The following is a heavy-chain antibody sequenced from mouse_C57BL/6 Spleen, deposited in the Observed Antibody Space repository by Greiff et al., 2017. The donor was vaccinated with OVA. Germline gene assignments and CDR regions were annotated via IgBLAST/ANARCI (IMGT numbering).Heavy chain of an antibody. CDR1: GYSITSGYD. CDR3: ARDHGYDGAWFAY. J-gene: IGHJ3*01. V-gene: IGHV3-1*01. CDR2: ISYSGST. Sequence: EVQLQQSGPGMVKPSLSLSLTCTVTGYSITSGYDWHWIRHFPGNKLEWMGYISYSGSTNYNPSLKSRSSITHDTSKNHFFLKLNSVTTEDTATYCGARDHGYDGAWFAYWGQGTLVTVSA. D-gene: IGHD2-2*01.